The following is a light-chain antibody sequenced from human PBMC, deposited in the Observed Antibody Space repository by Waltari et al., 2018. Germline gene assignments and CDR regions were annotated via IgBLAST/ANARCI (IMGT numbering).Light chain of an antibody. Sequence: QSALTQPPSASGSPGQSVAISCTGTSSDVGGYNYVSWYQQHPGKAPRLMIYEVYKRPSGVPDRFSGSKSGNTASLTVSGLHAEDEADYYCSSYAGRDILVFDGGTRLTVL. J-gene: IGLJ2*01. CDR2: EVY. CDR1: SSDVGGYNY. V-gene: IGLV2-8*01. CDR3: SSYAGRDILV.